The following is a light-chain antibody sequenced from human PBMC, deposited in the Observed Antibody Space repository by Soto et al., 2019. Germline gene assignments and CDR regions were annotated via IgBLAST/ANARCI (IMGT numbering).Light chain of an antibody. CDR2: SNN. J-gene: IGLJ1*01. CDR3: AAWDDSVNEGV. V-gene: IGLV1-44*01. CDR1: SSNIGSNT. Sequence: QSVLTQPPSASGTPGQRVTISCSGSSSNIGSNTVNWYQQLPGTAPKLLIYSNNQRPSGLPERFSGSKSGTSASLAISGLQSEDVADYYCAAWDDSVNEGVFGTGTKVTVL.